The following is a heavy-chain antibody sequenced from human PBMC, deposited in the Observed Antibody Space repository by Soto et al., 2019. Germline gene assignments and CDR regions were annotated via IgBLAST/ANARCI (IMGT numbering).Heavy chain of an antibody. V-gene: IGHV3-23*01. D-gene: IGHD3-3*01. J-gene: IGHJ6*02. CDR3: AKRAITIFGVVTNYYSGVDV. Sequence: EAQLLESGGGLVQPGGSLRLSCDASRFTFSTFAMSWVRQAPGQGLEWVSVISGSGGFTYYADSVKGRFTISRDNSKNTLFLQMNSLRVEDTAVYYCAKRAITIFGVVTNYYSGVDVWGQGTTVTVSS. CDR1: RFTFSTFA. CDR2: ISGSGGFT.